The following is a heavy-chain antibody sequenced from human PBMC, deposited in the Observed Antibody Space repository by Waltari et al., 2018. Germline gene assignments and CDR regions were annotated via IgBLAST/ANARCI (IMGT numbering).Heavy chain of an antibody. D-gene: IGHD2-2*01. Sequence: EVQLVESGGGLVKPGGSLSLSCEASGFPLGRDNLHWARQAPGKGLEWVSSISASSVYIYYADSVKGRFTISRDNAKNSLYLEMKSLGADDTAVYYCARGDLGYCSTARCFDFDSWGQGTLVTVSS. CDR3: ARGDLGYCSTARCFDFDS. CDR1: GFPLGRDN. V-gene: IGHV3-21*02. J-gene: IGHJ4*02. CDR2: ISASSVYI.